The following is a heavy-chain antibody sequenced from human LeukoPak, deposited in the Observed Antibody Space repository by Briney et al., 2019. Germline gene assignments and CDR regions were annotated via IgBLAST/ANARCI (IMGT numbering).Heavy chain of an antibody. J-gene: IGHJ6*03. Sequence: ASVKVSCKASGYTFTGYYMHWVRQAPGQGLEWMGWINPNSGGTNYAQKFQGRVTMTRDTSISTAYMELSRLRSDDTAVYYCARGAVATIGDYYYYMDVWGKGTTVTVSS. CDR2: INPNSGGT. CDR3: ARGAVATIGDYYYYMDV. D-gene: IGHD5-12*01. CDR1: GYTFTGYY. V-gene: IGHV1-2*02.